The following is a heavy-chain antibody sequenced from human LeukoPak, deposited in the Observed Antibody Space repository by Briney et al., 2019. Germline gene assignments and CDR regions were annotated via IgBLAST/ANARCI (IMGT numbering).Heavy chain of an antibody. Sequence: GGSLRLSCAASGFTLSNYWLHWVRQAPGKGLVWVSRINSDGSSTYYADTVKGRFTTSRDNAKNTLYLQMNSLRAEDTAVYYCARQASYGLDVWGQGATVTVSS. CDR2: INSDGSST. J-gene: IGHJ6*02. CDR3: ARQASYGLDV. V-gene: IGHV3-74*01. CDR1: GFTLSNYW.